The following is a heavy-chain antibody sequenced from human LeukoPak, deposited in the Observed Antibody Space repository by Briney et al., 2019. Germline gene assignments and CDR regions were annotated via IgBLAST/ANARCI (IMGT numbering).Heavy chain of an antibody. CDR1: GFTFSSYA. CDR2: ISGSGGST. D-gene: IGHD2-2*01. V-gene: IGHV3-23*01. Sequence: PGGSLRLSCAASGFTFSSYAMSWVRQAPGKGLEWVSAISGSGGSTYYADSVKGRFTISRDNSKNTLYPQMNSLRAEDTAVYYCAKDEGYCSSTSCLDFDYWGQGTLVTVSS. CDR3: AKDEGYCSSTSCLDFDY. J-gene: IGHJ4*02.